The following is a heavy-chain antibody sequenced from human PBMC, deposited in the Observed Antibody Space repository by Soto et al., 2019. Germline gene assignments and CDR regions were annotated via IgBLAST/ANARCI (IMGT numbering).Heavy chain of an antibody. D-gene: IGHD3-22*01. J-gene: IGHJ4*02. Sequence: QVQLQESGPGLVKPSQTLSLTCTISGGSISSGVYYWSWIRQHPRQGLEWIGYIFHTGSTFYNPSLKSRVTVSVVTSKNQFSLILNSVTAADTAVYYCAREATYSGYHNSFDYWGQGIVVTVSS. CDR2: IFHTGST. V-gene: IGHV4-31*03. CDR3: AREATYSGYHNSFDY. CDR1: GGSISSGVYY.